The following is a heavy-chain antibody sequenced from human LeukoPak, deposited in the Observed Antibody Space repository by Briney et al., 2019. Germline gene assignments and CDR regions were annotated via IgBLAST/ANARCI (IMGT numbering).Heavy chain of an antibody. CDR1: GYTFTSYG. J-gene: IGHJ6*02. D-gene: IGHD2-8*01. CDR3: ARDHYCTNGVCSYYYYGMDV. CDR2: ISAYNGNT. Sequence: ASVKVSCEASGYTFTSYGISWVRRAPGQGLEWMGWISAYNGNTNYAQKLQGRVTMTTDTSTSTAYMELRSLRSDDTAVYYCARDHYCTNGVCSYYYYGMDVWGQGTTVTVSS. V-gene: IGHV1-18*01.